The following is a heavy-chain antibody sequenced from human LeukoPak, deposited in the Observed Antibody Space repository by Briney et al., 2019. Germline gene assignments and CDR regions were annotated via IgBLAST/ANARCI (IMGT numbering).Heavy chain of an antibody. Sequence: PSETLSLTCGVSSEFFSGYYWGWIRQPPGKGLEWIGDINDSGTTKYNPTLKSRVTISIDSSKRQFSLKVKSVTAADTAVYYCAKDEGISYVWGSYRFPLDYWGQGTLVTVSS. D-gene: IGHD3-16*02. CDR2: INDSGTT. CDR1: SEFFSGYY. V-gene: IGHV4-34*01. J-gene: IGHJ4*02. CDR3: AKDEGISYVWGSYRFPLDY.